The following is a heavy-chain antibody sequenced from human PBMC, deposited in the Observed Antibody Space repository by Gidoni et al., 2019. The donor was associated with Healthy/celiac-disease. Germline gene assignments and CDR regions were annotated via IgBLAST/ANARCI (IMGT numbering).Heavy chain of an antibody. CDR3: ARDRTNYYYYGMDV. D-gene: IGHD4-17*01. CDR2: ISSSGSTI. J-gene: IGHJ6*02. Sequence: WVSYISSSGSTIYYADSVKGRFTISRDNAKNSLYLQMNSLRAEDTAVYYCARDRTNYYYYGMDVWGQGTTVTVSS. V-gene: IGHV3-11*01.